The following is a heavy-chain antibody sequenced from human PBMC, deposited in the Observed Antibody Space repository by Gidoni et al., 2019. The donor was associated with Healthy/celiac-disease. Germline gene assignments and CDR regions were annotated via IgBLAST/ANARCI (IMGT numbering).Heavy chain of an antibody. D-gene: IGHD2-15*01. V-gene: IGHV4-31*03. CDR1: GGSISSGGYY. CDR2: SYYSGST. J-gene: IGHJ4*02. Sequence: QVQLQESGPGLVKPSQTLSLTCTVSGGSISSGGYYWSWIRQHPGKGLEWIGYSYYSGSTYYNPSLKSRVTISVDTSKNQFSLKLSSVTAADTAVYYCAREPVQVAATNGGFDYWGQGTLVTVSS. CDR3: AREPVQVAATNGGFDY.